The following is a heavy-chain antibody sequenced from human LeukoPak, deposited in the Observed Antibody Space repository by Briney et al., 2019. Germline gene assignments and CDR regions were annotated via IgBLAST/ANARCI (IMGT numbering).Heavy chain of an antibody. CDR1: GGSISSSSYY. J-gene: IGHJ4*02. D-gene: IGHD4-11*01. CDR3: ARKWSSNLYYFDY. V-gene: IGHV4-39*07. CDR2: IYYSGST. Sequence: SETLSLTCTVSGGSISSSSYYWGWIRQPPGKGLEWIGSIYYSGSTYYNPSLKSRVTISVDTSKNQFSLKLSSVTAADTAVYYCARKWSSNLYYFDYWGQGTLVTVSS.